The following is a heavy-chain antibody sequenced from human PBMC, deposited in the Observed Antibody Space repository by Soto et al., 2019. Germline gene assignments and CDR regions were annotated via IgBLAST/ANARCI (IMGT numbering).Heavy chain of an antibody. V-gene: IGHV1-2*02. D-gene: IGHD3-22*01. J-gene: IGHJ4*02. CDR1: GYTFTGYY. Sequence: ASVKVSCKASGYTFTGYYMHWVRQAPGQGPEWMGWINPNSGGTNYAQKFQGRVTMTRDTSISTAYMELSRLRSDDTAVYYCARALIVVVTSFDYWGQGTLVTVSS. CDR3: ARALIVVVTSFDY. CDR2: INPNSGGT.